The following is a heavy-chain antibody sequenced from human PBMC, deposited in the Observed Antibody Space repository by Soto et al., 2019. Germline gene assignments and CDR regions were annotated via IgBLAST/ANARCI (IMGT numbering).Heavy chain of an antibody. V-gene: IGHV1-69*12. J-gene: IGHJ4*02. D-gene: IGHD3-3*01. CDR2: IIPMFGIV. CDR3: AGEVGATGLEF. CDR1: GGNFNSYG. Sequence: QVHLVQSGTEARKPGSSVNVSCETSGGNFNSYGFNWVRQVPGQRLEWMGGIIPMFGIVKVGQSFQPRVASTAHQPTRKVYMELPRLRPEDTAVYYCAGEVGATGLEFWGQGTLVIVSS.